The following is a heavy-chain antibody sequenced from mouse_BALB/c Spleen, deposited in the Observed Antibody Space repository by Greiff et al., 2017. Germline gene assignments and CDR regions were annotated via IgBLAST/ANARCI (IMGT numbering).Heavy chain of an antibody. Sequence: VQLQQPGAELVKPGASVKMSCKASGYTFTSYWMHWVKQRPGQGLEWIGVIDPSDSYTSYNQKFKGKATLTVDTSSSTAYMQLSSLTSEDSAVYYCTRSSGNAMDYWGQGTSVTVSS. CDR2: IDPSDSYT. D-gene: IGHD3-2*02. V-gene: IGHV1S127*01. CDR1: GYTFTSYW. CDR3: TRSSGNAMDY. J-gene: IGHJ4*01.